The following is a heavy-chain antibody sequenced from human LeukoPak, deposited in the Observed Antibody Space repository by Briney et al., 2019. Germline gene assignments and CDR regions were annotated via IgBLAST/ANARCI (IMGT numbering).Heavy chain of an antibody. V-gene: IGHV3-30-3*01. CDR2: ISYDGSNK. J-gene: IGHJ4*02. CDR3: ARTGGGSYLDYFDY. CDR1: GFTFSSYA. Sequence: GGSLRLSCAASGFTFSSYAMHWVRQAPGKGLEWVAVISYDGSNKYYADSVKGRFTISRGNSKNTLYLQMNSLRAEDTAVYYCARTGGGSYLDYFDYWGQGTLVTVSS. D-gene: IGHD1-26*01.